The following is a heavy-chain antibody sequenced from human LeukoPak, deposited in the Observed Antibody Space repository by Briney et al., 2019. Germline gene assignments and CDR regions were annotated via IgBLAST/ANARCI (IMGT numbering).Heavy chain of an antibody. CDR3: ARGGEGYYDFWSGYYPYYFDY. V-gene: IGHV4-39*07. D-gene: IGHD3-3*01. CDR2: IYYSGST. J-gene: IGHJ4*02. Sequence: SETLSLTCTVSGGSISSSSYYWGWIRQPPGKGLEWIGSIYYSGSTYYNPSLKSRVTISVDTSKNQFSLKLSSVTAANTAVYYCARGGEGYYDFWSGYYPYYFDYWGQGTLVTVSS. CDR1: GGSISSSSYY.